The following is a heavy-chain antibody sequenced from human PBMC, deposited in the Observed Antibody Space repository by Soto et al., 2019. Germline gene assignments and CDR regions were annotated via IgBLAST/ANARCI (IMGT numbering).Heavy chain of an antibody. V-gene: IGHV2-70*11. Sequence: VSGPTLVNPTQTLTLTFTFSGFSLSTSGMCVSWIRQPPGKALEWLARIDWDDDKYYSTSLKTRLTISKDTSKNQVVLTMTNMDPVDKATYNCARITIFGVVNDFDSWGQGPRVTASS. CDR2: IDWDDDK. CDR3: ARITIFGVVNDFDS. J-gene: IGHJ4*02. D-gene: IGHD3-3*01. CDR1: GFSLSTSGMC.